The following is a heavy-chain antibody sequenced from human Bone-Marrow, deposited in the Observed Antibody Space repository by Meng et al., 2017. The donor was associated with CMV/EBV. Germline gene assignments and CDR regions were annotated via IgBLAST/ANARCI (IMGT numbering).Heavy chain of an antibody. CDR1: GFSLITSGVD. Sequence: SGPTLVKPTQTLTLTCTFSGFSLITSGVDVGWIRQPPGKALEWLALIYWNDDKRYSPSLKSRLTITKDTSKNQVVLTMTNMDPVDTATYYCAHRPSGTTNYAFDIWGQGTMVT. CDR2: IYWNDDK. V-gene: IGHV2-5*01. J-gene: IGHJ3*02. CDR3: AHRPSGTTNYAFDI. D-gene: IGHD1-7*01.